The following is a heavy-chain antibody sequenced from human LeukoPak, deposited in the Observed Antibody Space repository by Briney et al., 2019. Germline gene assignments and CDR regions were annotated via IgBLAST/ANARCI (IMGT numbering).Heavy chain of an antibody. D-gene: IGHD1-26*01. V-gene: IGHV3-74*03. CDR3: ARVAVGRYDFDY. J-gene: IGHJ4*01. Sequence: GGSLRLSCAASGFTFSNYWMHWVRQAPGKGPVWVSRINLDGRTITYADSVVGRITISRDNAKNTLYLQMNSLRDEDTAVYYCARVAVGRYDFDYRGRGTLVTASS. CDR1: GFTFSNYW. CDR2: INLDGRTI.